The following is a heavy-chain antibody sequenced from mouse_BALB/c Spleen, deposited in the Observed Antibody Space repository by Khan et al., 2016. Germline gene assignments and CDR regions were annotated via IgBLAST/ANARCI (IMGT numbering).Heavy chain of an antibody. D-gene: IGHD1-1*01. CDR1: GFTFTDYY. CDR2: IRNNANGYTT. V-gene: IGHV7-3*02. CDR3: ARVYGSRADAMDY. Sequence: EVELVESGGGLVQPGGSLRLSCATSGFTFTDYYMSWVRQPPGTALEWLGFIRNNANGYTTEYSASVKGRFTISRDNSQSILYLQMNTLRAEDSATYDCARVYGSRADAMDYWGQGTSVTVSS. J-gene: IGHJ4*01.